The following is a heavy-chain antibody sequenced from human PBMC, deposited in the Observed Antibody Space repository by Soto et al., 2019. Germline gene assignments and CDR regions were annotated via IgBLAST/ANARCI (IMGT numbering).Heavy chain of an antibody. D-gene: IGHD2-15*01. CDR2: IYYSGST. Sequence: SETLSLTCTVSGGSISSSSYYWGWIRQPPGKGLEWIGSIYYSGSTYYNPSLKSRVTISVDTSKNQFSLKLSSVTAADTAVYYCARLRSGGMVVAAEIFDYRGRGTLVTVPS. V-gene: IGHV4-39*01. J-gene: IGHJ4*02. CDR1: GGSISSSSYY. CDR3: ARLRSGGMVVAAEIFDY.